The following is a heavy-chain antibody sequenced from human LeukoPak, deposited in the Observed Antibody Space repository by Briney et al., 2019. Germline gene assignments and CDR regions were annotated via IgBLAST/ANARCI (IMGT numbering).Heavy chain of an antibody. J-gene: IGHJ4*02. CDR1: GGSISSSSYY. Sequence: SETLSLTCTVSGGSISSSSYYWGWIRQPPGKGLEWIGSTYYSGSTYYNPSLKSRVTISVDTSKNQFSLKLSSVTAADTAVYYCARVDTAMDIHFDYWGQGTLVTVSS. V-gene: IGHV4-39*01. D-gene: IGHD5-18*01. CDR2: TYYSGST. CDR3: ARVDTAMDIHFDY.